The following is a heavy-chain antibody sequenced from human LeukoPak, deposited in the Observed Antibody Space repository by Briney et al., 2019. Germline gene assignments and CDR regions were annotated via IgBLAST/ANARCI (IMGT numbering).Heavy chain of an antibody. CDR3: ARDRPTGASRVFVVQ. CDR1: GFTFSNHA. CDR2: MSSGGTYI. Sequence: PGGSLRLSCTASGFTFSNHAMTWVRQAPGKGLEWVSSMSSGGTYIFYADSVRGRFTISRHNAKNSLYLVMNSLRAEDTATYYCARDRPTGASRVFVVQWGQGTLVTVSS. V-gene: IGHV3-21*01. D-gene: IGHD2-15*01. J-gene: IGHJ4*02.